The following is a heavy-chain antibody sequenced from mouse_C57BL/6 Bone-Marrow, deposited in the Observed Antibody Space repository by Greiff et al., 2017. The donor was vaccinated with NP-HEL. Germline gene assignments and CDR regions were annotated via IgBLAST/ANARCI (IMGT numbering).Heavy chain of an antibody. CDR2: IYPRDGST. V-gene: IGHV1-85*01. D-gene: IGHD4-1*02. CDR3: ARRVNWDWFAY. CDR1: GYTFTSYD. Sequence: LVESGPELVKPGASVKLSCKASGYTFTSYDINWVKQRPGQGLEWIGWIYPRDGSTKYNEKFKGKATLTVDTSSSTAYMELHSLTSEDSAVYFCARRVNWDWFAYWGQGTLVTVSA. J-gene: IGHJ3*01.